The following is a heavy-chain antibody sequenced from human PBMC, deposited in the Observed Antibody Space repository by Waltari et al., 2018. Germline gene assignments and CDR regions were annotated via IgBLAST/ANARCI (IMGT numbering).Heavy chain of an antibody. Sequence: WIGQPPGTDLEWTATIAYTGTSYYNPSLRSLVTISVYMAENQCSLMLTSVTPADAAVYYCATYFGASIGTAAFDVWGQGTMVTVSS. CDR3: ATYFGASIGTAAFDV. V-gene: IGHV4-39*01. D-gene: IGHD3-16*01. J-gene: IGHJ3*01. CDR2: IAYTGTS.